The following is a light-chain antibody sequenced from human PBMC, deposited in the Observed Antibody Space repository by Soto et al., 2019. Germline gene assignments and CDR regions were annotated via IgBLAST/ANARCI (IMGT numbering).Light chain of an antibody. CDR3: CSYAGGSNV. CDR1: SSDVGNYKF. CDR2: EGS. V-gene: IGLV2-23*03. J-gene: IGLJ1*01. Sequence: QSALTQPASVSGSPGQSITTSCTGTSSDVGNYKFVSWYQQHPGKAPKLMIYEGSKRPSGVSNRFSGSKSGNTASLTISGLQAEDEADYFCCSYAGGSNVFGTGTKVTVL.